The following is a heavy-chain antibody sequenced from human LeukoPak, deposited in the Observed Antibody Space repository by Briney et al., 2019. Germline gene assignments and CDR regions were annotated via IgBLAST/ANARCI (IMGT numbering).Heavy chain of an antibody. CDR1: GGSISGSSYY. D-gene: IGHD1-14*01. J-gene: IGHJ4*02. CDR3: ARHARYFYYFDY. CDR2: INHSGST. V-gene: IGHV4-39*01. Sequence: PSETLSLTCTVSGGSISGSSYYWGWIRQPPGKGLEWIGEINHSGSTNYNPSLKSRVTISVDTSKNQFSLKLSSVTAADTAVYYCARHARYFYYFDYWGQGTLVTVSS.